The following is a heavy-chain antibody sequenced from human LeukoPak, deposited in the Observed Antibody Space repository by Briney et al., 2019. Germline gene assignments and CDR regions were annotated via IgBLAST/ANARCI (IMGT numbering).Heavy chain of an antibody. J-gene: IGHJ4*02. V-gene: IGHV4-31*03. CDR2: IYYSGST. CDR1: RGSISSGGYY. Sequence: SQTLSLTCTVSRGSISSGGYYWSWIRQHPGKGLEWIGYIYYSGSTNYNPSLKSRVTISVDTSKNQFSLKLSSVTAADTAVYYCARRYCSGGSCYPDYSGQGTLVTVSS. D-gene: IGHD2-15*01. CDR3: ARRYCSGGSCYPDY.